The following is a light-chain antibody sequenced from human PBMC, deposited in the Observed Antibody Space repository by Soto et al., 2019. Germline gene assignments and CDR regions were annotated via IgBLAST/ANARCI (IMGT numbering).Light chain of an antibody. CDR2: AAS. Sequence: IQMTQSPSSLSASVGDRVTITCRASQGIRNDLDWFQQKPGKAPNLLIYAASSLQSGVPSRFSGSASGTDFTLTISSLQPADFATYYCQQSYSIPWTFGQGTKVDIK. CDR1: QGIRND. V-gene: IGKV1-39*01. J-gene: IGKJ1*01. CDR3: QQSYSIPWT.